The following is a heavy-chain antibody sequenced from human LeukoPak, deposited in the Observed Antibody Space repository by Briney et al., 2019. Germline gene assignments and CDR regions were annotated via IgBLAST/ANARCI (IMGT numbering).Heavy chain of an antibody. CDR2: ISSSGSTI. J-gene: IGHJ4*02. D-gene: IGHD2-15*01. V-gene: IGHV3-11*04. CDR1: GFTFSDYY. Sequence: GGSLRLSCAASGFTFSDYYMSWIRQAPGKGLEWVSYISSSGSTIYYADSVKGRFTISRDDAKNSLYLQMNSLRAEDTAVYYCARTSSGGSCYLDYWGQGTLVTVSS. CDR3: ARTSSGGSCYLDY.